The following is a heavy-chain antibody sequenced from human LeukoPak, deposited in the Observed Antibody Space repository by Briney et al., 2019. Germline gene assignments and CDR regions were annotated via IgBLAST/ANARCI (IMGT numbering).Heavy chain of an antibody. CDR1: GYSFTSYW. J-gene: IGHJ5*02. V-gene: IGHV5-51*01. D-gene: IGHD2-15*01. CDR3: ARGYCSGGSCCDNWFDP. Sequence: GESLKISCKGSGYSFTSYWIGWVRQMPGKGLEWMGIIYPGDSDTRYSPSFQGQVTISADKSISTAYLQWSSLKASDTAMYYCARGYCSGGSCCDNWFDPWGQGTLVTVSS. CDR2: IYPGDSDT.